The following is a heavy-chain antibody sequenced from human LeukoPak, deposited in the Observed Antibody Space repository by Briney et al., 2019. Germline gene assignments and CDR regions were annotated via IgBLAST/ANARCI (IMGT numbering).Heavy chain of an antibody. D-gene: IGHD1-1*01. Sequence: GESLKISCKGSGYNFATYWIGWVRQMPGKGLEWMAIIYPGDSDTKYSPSFQGQVTISADKSISTVYLQWSSLKSSDTAMYYCARHETGPYFDYWGQGTLVTVSS. CDR3: ARHETGPYFDY. J-gene: IGHJ4*02. CDR2: IYPGDSDT. V-gene: IGHV5-51*01. CDR1: GYNFATYW.